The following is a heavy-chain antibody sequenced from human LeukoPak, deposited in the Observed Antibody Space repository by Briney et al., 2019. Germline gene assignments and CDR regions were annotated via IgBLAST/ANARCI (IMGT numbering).Heavy chain of an antibody. J-gene: IGHJ4*02. V-gene: IGHV1-18*01. CDR2: ISAYNANT. Sequence: ASVKVSCKASGYTFTSFGISWVRQAPGQGLEWMGWISAYNANTNFAQNLQGRVTMTTDTSTSTAYMELRSLRSDDTTVYYCARVQGSSGWYIFDYWGQGTLVTVSS. CDR3: ARVQGSSGWYIFDY. D-gene: IGHD6-19*01. CDR1: GYTFTSFG.